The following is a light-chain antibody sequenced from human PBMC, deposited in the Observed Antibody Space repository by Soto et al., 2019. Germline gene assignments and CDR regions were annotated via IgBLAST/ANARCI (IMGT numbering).Light chain of an antibody. CDR3: QQYTNTNNPWM. CDR1: QTISTW. Sequence: DIQVTQSPPTLSASAADRVTITCRASQTISTWMAWYQQKPGKAPKLLVYDASTLQSGVASRFSGSGSGTEFTLIISGLQPDDSATYYCQQYTNTNNPWMFGQGTKVDIK. CDR2: DAS. V-gene: IGKV1-5*01. J-gene: IGKJ1*01.